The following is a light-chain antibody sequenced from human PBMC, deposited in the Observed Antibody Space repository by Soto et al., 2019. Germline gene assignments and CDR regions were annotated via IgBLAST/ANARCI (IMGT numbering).Light chain of an antibody. CDR2: EVR. V-gene: IGLV2-14*03. J-gene: IGLJ2*01. Sequence: QSVLTQPASVSGSPGQAITISFAGTIRDIGAYNLVFWYQQHPGKAPRLFFYEVRNRPSGIPLRFSASKSVNTASLTISGLQAEDEAHYYCSSFTSKSTLIFGGGTKLTVL. CDR3: SSFTSKSTLI. CDR1: IRDIGAYNL.